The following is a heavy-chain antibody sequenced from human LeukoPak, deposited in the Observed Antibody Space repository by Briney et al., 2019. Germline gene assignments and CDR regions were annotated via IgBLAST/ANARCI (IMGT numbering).Heavy chain of an antibody. Sequence: SETLSLTCTVSGYSISSGYYWGWIRQPPGKGLEWIGSIYHSGSTYYNPSLKSRVTISVDTSKNQFSLKLSSVTAADTAVYYCARDSGNYLDAFDIWGQGTMVTVSS. CDR1: GYSISSGYY. V-gene: IGHV4-38-2*02. D-gene: IGHD1-7*01. J-gene: IGHJ3*02. CDR2: IYHSGST. CDR3: ARDSGNYLDAFDI.